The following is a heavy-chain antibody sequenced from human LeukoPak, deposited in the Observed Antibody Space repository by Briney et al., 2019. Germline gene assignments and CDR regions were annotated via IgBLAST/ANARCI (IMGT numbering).Heavy chain of an antibody. CDR3: ARDQESYGSGSYGLDP. Sequence: SVKVSCKASGGTFSSYAISWVRQAPGQGLEWTGGIIPIFGTANYAQKFQGRVTITTDESTSTAYMELSSLRSEDTAVYYCARDQESYGSGSYGLDPWGQGTLVTVSS. CDR2: IIPIFGTA. J-gene: IGHJ5*02. D-gene: IGHD3-10*01. V-gene: IGHV1-69*05. CDR1: GGTFSSYA.